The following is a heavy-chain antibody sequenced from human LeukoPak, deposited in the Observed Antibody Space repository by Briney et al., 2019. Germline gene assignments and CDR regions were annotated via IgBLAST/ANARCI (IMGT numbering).Heavy chain of an antibody. Sequence: GGSLRLSCAASGFTFSSYWMHWVRQAPGKGLVWVSPINSNGSSTTYADSVKGRFTISRDNAKNTLYLQMNSLRAEDTAVYYCARGWYFGMDVWGQGTTITVSS. J-gene: IGHJ6*02. CDR2: INSNGSST. V-gene: IGHV3-74*01. CDR1: GFTFSSYW. D-gene: IGHD5-24*01. CDR3: ARGWYFGMDV.